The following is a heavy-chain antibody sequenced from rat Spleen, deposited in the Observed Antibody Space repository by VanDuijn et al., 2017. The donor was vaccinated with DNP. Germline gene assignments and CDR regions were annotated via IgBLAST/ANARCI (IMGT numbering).Heavy chain of an antibody. J-gene: IGHJ2*01. CDR3: ARQNWGFDY. CDR2: ISSTGDNT. CDR1: GFIFSNYW. V-gene: IGHV5-31*01. D-gene: IGHD5-1*01. Sequence: EVQLVESGGGPVQPGRSLKLSCVASGFIFSNYWMTWIRQAPGKGLEWVASISSTGDNTYYSDSVKGRFSLSRDNAKSTLYLQMDSLRSEDTATYYCARQNWGFDYWGQGVMVTVSS.